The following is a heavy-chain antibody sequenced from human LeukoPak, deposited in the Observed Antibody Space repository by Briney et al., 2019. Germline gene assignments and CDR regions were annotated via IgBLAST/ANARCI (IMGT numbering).Heavy chain of an antibody. CDR3: AELSGSGYSYCYPGGDY. CDR1: GFTFSSYW. CDR2: IKQDGSEK. J-gene: IGHJ4*02. Sequence: GGSLRLSCAASGFTFSSYWMSWVRQAPGKGLEWVANIKQDGSEKYYVDSVKGRFTISRDNAKNSLYLQMNSLRAEDTAVYYCAELSGSGYSYCYPGGDYWGQGTLVTVSS. V-gene: IGHV3-7*03. D-gene: IGHD5-18*01.